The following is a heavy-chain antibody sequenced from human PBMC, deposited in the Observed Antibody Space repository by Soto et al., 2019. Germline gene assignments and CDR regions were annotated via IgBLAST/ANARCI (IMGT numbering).Heavy chain of an antibody. CDR3: ASDASVAGATSRFYY. J-gene: IGHJ4*02. D-gene: IGHD6-19*01. Sequence: PETLSHTCAVSGDSIGSNVWLGWVRQPPRTGLEWIGEVYHNGLTDYNPSLKGRVTMSADTSKNQFSLNVNSVTAADTAMYYRASDASVAGATSRFYYCGQVTAVTGSA. CDR2: VYHNGLT. V-gene: IGHV4-4*03. CDR1: GDSIGSNVW.